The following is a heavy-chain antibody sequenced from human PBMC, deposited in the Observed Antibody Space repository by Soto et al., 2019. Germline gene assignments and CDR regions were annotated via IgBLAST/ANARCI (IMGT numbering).Heavy chain of an antibody. Sequence: VEALKISCKGSGESFTSYWISSVRQMPGKGLEWMGRIDPSDSYTNYSPSFQGHVTISADKSISTAYLQWSSLKASDTAMYYCAIRRDFLVPAVDYGMDVWGQGTTDTVSS. D-gene: IGHD2-2*01. CDR3: AIRRDFLVPAVDYGMDV. V-gene: IGHV5-10-1*01. CDR2: IDPSDSYT. CDR1: GESFTSYW. J-gene: IGHJ6*02.